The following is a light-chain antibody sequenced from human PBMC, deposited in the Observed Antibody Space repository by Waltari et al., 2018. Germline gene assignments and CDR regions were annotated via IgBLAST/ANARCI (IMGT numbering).Light chain of an antibody. J-gene: IGKJ3*01. V-gene: IGKV3-11*01. CDR1: QSVSSY. CDR3: QQRSNWPLT. Sequence: EIVLTQSPATLSLSPGERATLSCRASQSVSSYLAWSQPKPGQAPRLLFYDASNRATGIPARFSGSGSGTDFTLTISSLEPEDFAVYYCQQRSNWPLTFGPGTKVDIK. CDR2: DAS.